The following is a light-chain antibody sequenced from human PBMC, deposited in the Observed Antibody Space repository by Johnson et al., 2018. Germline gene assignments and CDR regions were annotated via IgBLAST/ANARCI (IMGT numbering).Light chain of an antibody. J-gene: IGLJ1*01. CDR3: GTWDSSLSAGNG. CDR2: ENN. V-gene: IGLV1-51*02. Sequence: QSVLTQPPSVSAAPGQKVTISCSGSSSNIGNNYVSWYQQLPGTAPKLLIYENNKRPSGIPDRFSGSKSGTSATLGITGLQTGDEADCYCGTWDSSLSAGNGFGTGTKGTVL. CDR1: SSNIGNNY.